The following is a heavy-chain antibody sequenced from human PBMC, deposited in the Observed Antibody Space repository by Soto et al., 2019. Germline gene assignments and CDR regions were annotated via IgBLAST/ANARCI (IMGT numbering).Heavy chain of an antibody. J-gene: IGHJ4*02. V-gene: IGHV3-23*01. CDR1: GFTFSIYA. Sequence: EVQLLESGGGLAQPGGSLRLSCAASGFTFSIYAMNWVRQAPGKGLEWVSALSPSDGSTYYADSVKGRFTISRDNSKNTLYLQMSSLRAEDTAMYYCAKAGTHSYFDYWGQGTLVTVSS. CDR2: LSPSDGST. CDR3: AKAGTHSYFDY. D-gene: IGHD1-1*01.